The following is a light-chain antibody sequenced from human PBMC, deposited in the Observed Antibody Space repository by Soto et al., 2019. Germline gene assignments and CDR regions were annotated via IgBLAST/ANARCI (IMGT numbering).Light chain of an antibody. J-gene: IGKJ1*01. V-gene: IGKV3-15*01. Sequence: EIVMTQSPATLSVSPGERATLSCRASQSVSSNLAWYQQRPGQAPRLLIYGALTRASGIPARFVGSGSGTAFTLTISSLQSEDFAVYYCQQNNNWPRTFG. CDR2: GAL. CDR1: QSVSSN. CDR3: QQNNNWPRT.